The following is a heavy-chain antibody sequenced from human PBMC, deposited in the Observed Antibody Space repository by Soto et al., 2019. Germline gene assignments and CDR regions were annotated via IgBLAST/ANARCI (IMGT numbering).Heavy chain of an antibody. Sequence: PGGSLRLSCAASGFTFSSYSMNWVRQAPGKGLEWVSSISSSSSYIYYADSVKGRFTISRDNAKNSLYLQMNSLRAEDTAVYYCARTVRRYSSSSTPTGRCAFDIWGQGTMVTVSS. J-gene: IGHJ3*02. D-gene: IGHD6-13*01. V-gene: IGHV3-21*01. CDR3: ARTVRRYSSSSTPTGRCAFDI. CDR1: GFTFSSYS. CDR2: ISSSSSYI.